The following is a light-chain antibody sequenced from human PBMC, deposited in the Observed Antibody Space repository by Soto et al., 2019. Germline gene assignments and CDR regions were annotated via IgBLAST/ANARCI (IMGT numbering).Light chain of an antibody. Sequence: DIQMTQSPSSLSASVGDRVTIARQASQDISNYLNWYQQKPGKAPKILIYDASTLETGVPSRFSGRGSGTDFTFTISSLQPEDIGTYYCLQFNNLPNFGGGTKVDI. J-gene: IGKJ4*01. CDR1: QDISNY. CDR3: LQFNNLPN. V-gene: IGKV1-33*01. CDR2: DAS.